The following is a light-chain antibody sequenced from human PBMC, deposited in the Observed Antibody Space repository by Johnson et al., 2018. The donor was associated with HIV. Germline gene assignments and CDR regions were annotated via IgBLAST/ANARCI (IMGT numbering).Light chain of an antibody. Sequence: QSVLTQPPSVSAAPGQKVTISCSGSSSNIGNNYVSWYQQLPGTAPKLLIYDNNKRPSGIPDRFSGSKSGTSATLAITGLQTGDEADYYCGTWDTSRSAPYVFRTGTKVTVL. CDR3: GTWDTSRSAPYV. CDR1: SSNIGNNY. CDR2: DNN. J-gene: IGLJ1*01. V-gene: IGLV1-51*01.